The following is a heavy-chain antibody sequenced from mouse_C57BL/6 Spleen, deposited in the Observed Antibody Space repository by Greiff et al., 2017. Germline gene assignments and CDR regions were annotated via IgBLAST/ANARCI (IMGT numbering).Heavy chain of an antibody. CDR2: IYPGSGST. V-gene: IGHV1-55*01. CDR3: ARIGYDVDY. CDR1: GYTFTSYW. Sequence: QVQLQQPGAELVKPGASVKMSCKASGYTFTSYWITWVKQRPGQGLEWIGDIYPGSGSTNYNEKFKSKATLTVDTTSSTAYMQLSSLTSEGSAVYYCARIGYDVDYWGQGTTLTVSS. J-gene: IGHJ2*01. D-gene: IGHD2-2*01.